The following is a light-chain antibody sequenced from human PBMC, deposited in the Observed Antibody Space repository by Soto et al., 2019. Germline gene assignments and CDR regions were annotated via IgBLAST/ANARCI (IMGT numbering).Light chain of an antibody. CDR3: QHYGSSPRT. J-gene: IGKJ1*01. V-gene: IGKV3-20*01. CDR2: GAS. CDR1: QSVSSNF. Sequence: EIVLTQSPGTLSLSPGERATLPCRASQSVSSNFLAWYQQKPGQAPRLLIYGASSRATDIPDRFSGSGSGTEFTLTISRLEPEDFAVYYCQHYGSSPRTFGQGTKVEIK.